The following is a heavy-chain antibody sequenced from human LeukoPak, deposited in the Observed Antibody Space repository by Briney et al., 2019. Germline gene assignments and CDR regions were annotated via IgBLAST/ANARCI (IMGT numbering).Heavy chain of an antibody. V-gene: IGHV3-21*06. J-gene: IGHJ4*02. CDR3: ARSVASSATDY. CDR1: GFTFGGYS. D-gene: IGHD5/OR15-5a*01. CDR2: ISDSGTYI. Sequence: GGSLRLSCTGSGFTFGGYSMNWVRQAPGKGLEWVSSISDSGTYIYYGGSVRGRFTISRDNSKSSVYLHMDSLRAEDTAVYYCARSVASSATDYWGQGTPVIVSS.